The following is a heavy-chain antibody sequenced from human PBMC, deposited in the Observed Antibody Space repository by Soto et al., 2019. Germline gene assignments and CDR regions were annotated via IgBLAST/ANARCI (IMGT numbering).Heavy chain of an antibody. CDR1: GDSVSSNSAA. V-gene: IGHV6-1*01. CDR3: ARSFMAAAGRDYYYYYMDV. D-gene: IGHD6-13*01. J-gene: IGHJ6*03. Sequence: SQTLSLTCAISGDSVSSNSAAWNWIRQSPSRGLEWLGRTYYRSKWYNDYAVSVKSRITINPDTSKNQFSLQLNSVTPEDTAVYYCARSFMAAAGRDYYYYYMDVWGKGTTVTV. CDR2: TYYRSKWYN.